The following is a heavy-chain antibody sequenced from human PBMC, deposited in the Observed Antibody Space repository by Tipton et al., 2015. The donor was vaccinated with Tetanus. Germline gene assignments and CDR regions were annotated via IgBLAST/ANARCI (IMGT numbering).Heavy chain of an antibody. CDR2: IDPSDSYT. V-gene: IGHV5-10-1*01. CDR3: ARRGFPSGVYFFDH. CDR1: GYTFTTYW. Sequence: QLVQSGAEVKKPGESLRISCKASGYTFTTYWINWVRLMPGKGLEWMGTIDPSDSYTKYRPSFQGHVTLSIDKSTDTAYLQWSSLKASAAAIYCCARRGFPSGVYFFDHWGQGTQVTVSS. J-gene: IGHJ4*01. D-gene: IGHD3-3*01.